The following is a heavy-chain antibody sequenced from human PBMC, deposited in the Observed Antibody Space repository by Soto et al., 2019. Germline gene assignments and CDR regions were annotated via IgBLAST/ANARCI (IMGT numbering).Heavy chain of an antibody. Sequence: QVQLVQSGAEVKKPGASVKVSCKASGYTFTTYGIDWVRQAPGQGLEWMGWISGYNGNTNYAQKLQGRVTMTSDTSTNTAYMQLRSLRSDDTAVYYCAREYGNYGPDYWGQGTLVTVSS. CDR2: ISGYNGNT. D-gene: IGHD4-17*01. CDR1: GYTFTTYG. J-gene: IGHJ4*02. V-gene: IGHV1-18*01. CDR3: AREYGNYGPDY.